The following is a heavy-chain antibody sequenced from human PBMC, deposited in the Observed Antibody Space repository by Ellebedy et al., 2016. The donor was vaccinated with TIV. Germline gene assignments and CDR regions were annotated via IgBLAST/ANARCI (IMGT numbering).Heavy chain of an antibody. Sequence: GESLKISCAASGFTFTNYAMSWVRQAPGKGLEWVSSISGYGDNTFYAGSVKGRFTISRDSSKNTLFLQMNSLRAEDTAVYYCAKQYFSSWYGGDSFDDWGQGTLVTVSS. D-gene: IGHD6-13*01. J-gene: IGHJ4*02. CDR3: AKQYFSSWYGGDSFDD. CDR1: GFTFTNYA. V-gene: IGHV3-23*01. CDR2: ISGYGDNT.